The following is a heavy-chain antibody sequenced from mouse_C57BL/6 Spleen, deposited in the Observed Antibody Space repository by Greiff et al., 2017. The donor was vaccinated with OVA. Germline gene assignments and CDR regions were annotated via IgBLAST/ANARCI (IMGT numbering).Heavy chain of an antibody. V-gene: IGHV5-17*01. CDR1: GFTFSDYG. CDR3: ASSYYYGGDFDY. D-gene: IGHD1-1*01. Sequence: EVKLVESGGGLVKPGGSLKLSCAASGFTFSDYGMHWVRQAPEKGLEWVAYISSGSSTIYYADTVKGRFTISRDNAKNTLFLQMTSLRSEDTAMYYCASSYYYGGDFDYGGQGTTLTVSS. CDR2: ISSGSSTI. J-gene: IGHJ2*01.